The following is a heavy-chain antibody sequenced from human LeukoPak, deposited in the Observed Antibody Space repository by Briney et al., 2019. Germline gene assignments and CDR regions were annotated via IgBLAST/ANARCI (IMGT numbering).Heavy chain of an antibody. CDR2: INHSGST. D-gene: IGHD1-26*01. J-gene: IGHJ4*02. CDR3: AKVYSVGATYFDY. CDR1: GGSFSGYY. V-gene: IGHV4-34*01. Sequence: SETLSLTCAVYGGSFSGYYWSWIRQPPGKGLEWIGEINHSGSTNYNPSLKSRVTISVDTSKNQFSLKLSSVTAADTAVYYCAKVYSVGATYFDYWGQGTLVTVSS.